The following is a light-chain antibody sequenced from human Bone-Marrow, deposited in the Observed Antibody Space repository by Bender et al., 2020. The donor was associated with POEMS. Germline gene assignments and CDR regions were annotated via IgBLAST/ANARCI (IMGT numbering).Light chain of an antibody. CDR2: EVS. CDR3: SSYATISTLV. CDR1: SSDVGRYNF. J-gene: IGLJ3*02. Sequence: QSALTQPPSTSGSPGQSVTIYCTGTSSDVGRYNFVSWYQQHPGKVPKLIIFEVSKRPSGVPNRFSGSRSGNTASLTVSGLQADDEADYYCSSYATISTLVFGGGTKVTVL. V-gene: IGLV2-8*01.